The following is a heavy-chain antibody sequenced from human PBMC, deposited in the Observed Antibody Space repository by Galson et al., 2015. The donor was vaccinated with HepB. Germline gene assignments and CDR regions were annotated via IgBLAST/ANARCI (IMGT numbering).Heavy chain of an antibody. J-gene: IGHJ2*01. Sequence: LRLSCAASGFTFRSYDMHWVRQTTGKGLEWVSAFGSGGDSYYPDSVKGRFTISRDNAKNFLYLQMNSLRAGDTAVYYCARGGAAADNRYFDLWGRGTLVTVSS. CDR1: GFTFRSYD. V-gene: IGHV3-13*04. CDR2: FGSGGDS. D-gene: IGHD6-13*01. CDR3: ARGGAAADNRYFDL.